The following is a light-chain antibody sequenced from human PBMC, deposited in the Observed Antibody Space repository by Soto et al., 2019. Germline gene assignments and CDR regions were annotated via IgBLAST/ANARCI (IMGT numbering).Light chain of an antibody. J-gene: IGLJ1*01. CDR1: SSDVGAYNY. CDR3: CSYADNNDYV. V-gene: IGLV2-8*01. Sequence: QSVLTQPVSVSGSPGQSITISCTGTSSDVGAYNYVSWYQQHPGKAPKLMIYEVTRRPSGVPDRFSGSKSGNTASLNVSGLQAEDEADYYCCSYADNNDYVFGTGTKVTVL. CDR2: EVT.